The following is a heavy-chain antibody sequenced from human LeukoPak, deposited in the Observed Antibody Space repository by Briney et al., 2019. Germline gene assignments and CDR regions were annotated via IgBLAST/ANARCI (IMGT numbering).Heavy chain of an antibody. D-gene: IGHD3-16*02. CDR1: GGFISSYY. Sequence: SETLSLTCTVSGGFISSYYWSWIRQPPGKGLEWIGYIYYSGSTNYNPSLKSRVTISVDTSKNQFSLKLSSVTAADTAVYYCARGGYLRYDYVWGSYRYTEAFDYWGQGTLVTVSS. J-gene: IGHJ4*02. V-gene: IGHV4-59*12. CDR3: ARGGYLRYDYVWGSYRYTEAFDY. CDR2: IYYSGST.